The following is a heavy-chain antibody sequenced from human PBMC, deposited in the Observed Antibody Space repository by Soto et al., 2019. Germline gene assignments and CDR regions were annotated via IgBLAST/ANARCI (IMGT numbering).Heavy chain of an antibody. Sequence: PGESLKISCKGSGYSFTSYWIGWVRQMPGKGLEWMGIIYPGDSDTRYSPSFQGQVTISADKSISTAYLQWSSLKASDTAMYYCATRSGYYLIHNYYMAVWAKGTKVTVSS. CDR1: GYSFTSYW. CDR3: ATRSGYYLIHNYYMAV. D-gene: IGHD3-3*01. J-gene: IGHJ6*03. CDR2: IYPGDSDT. V-gene: IGHV5-51*01.